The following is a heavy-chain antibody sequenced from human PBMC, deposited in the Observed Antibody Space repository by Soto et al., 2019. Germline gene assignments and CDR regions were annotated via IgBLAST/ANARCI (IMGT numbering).Heavy chain of an antibody. V-gene: IGHV3-13*01. CDR3: ARGMYIDDYYYYYGMDV. D-gene: IGHD6-13*01. Sequence: QPGGSLRLSCAASGFTFSSYDMHWVRQATGKGLEWVSAIGTAGDTYYPGSVKGRFTISRENAKNSLYLQMNSLRAGDTAVYYCARGMYIDDYYYYYGMDVWGQGTTVTVSS. CDR2: IGTAGDT. CDR1: GFTFSSYD. J-gene: IGHJ6*02.